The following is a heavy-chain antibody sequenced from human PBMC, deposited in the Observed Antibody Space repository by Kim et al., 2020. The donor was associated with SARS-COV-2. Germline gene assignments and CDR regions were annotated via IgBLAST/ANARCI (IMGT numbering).Heavy chain of an antibody. Sequence: GGSLRLSCAATGFTFTNAWMSWVRQAPGRGLEWVGRIKSNTDGGTTAYAAPVKGRFTISRDDSKNTFYLQMNSLKTEDRAMYYCTTADRSILDYWGQGTL. CDR3: TTADRSILDY. V-gene: IGHV3-15*01. CDR1: GFTFTNAW. D-gene: IGHD2-15*01. CDR2: IKSNTDGGTT. J-gene: IGHJ4*02.